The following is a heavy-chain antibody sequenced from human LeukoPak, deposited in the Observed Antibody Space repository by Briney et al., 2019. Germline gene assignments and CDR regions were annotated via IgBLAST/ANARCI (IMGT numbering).Heavy chain of an antibody. Sequence: AGGSLRLSCAASGFTFSSYEMNWVSQAPGKGLEWVSYISSTGSIIYYADSVKGRFTISRDNAKNSLYLQMNSLRAEDTAVYYCARDPLHSSGWYDAFDIWGQGTMVTVSS. V-gene: IGHV3-48*03. D-gene: IGHD6-19*01. CDR1: GFTFSSYE. CDR3: ARDPLHSSGWYDAFDI. CDR2: ISSTGSII. J-gene: IGHJ3*02.